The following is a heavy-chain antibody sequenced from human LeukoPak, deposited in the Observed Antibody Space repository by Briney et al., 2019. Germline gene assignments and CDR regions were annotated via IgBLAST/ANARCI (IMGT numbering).Heavy chain of an antibody. CDR3: ARDYGDYPSY. CDR2: ISGYNGNT. D-gene: IGHD4-17*01. Sequence: ASVNVSCKASGYSFTSYGITWVRQAPGQGLEWMGWISGYNGNTKYAQKFQGRVTMTTGTSTSTAYMELRSQRSDDTAVYYCARDYGDYPSYWGQGTLVTVSS. CDR1: GYSFTSYG. V-gene: IGHV1-18*01. J-gene: IGHJ4*02.